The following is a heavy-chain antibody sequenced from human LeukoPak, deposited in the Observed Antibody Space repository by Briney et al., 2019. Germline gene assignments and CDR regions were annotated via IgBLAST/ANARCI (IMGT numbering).Heavy chain of an antibody. CDR2: ISYDGTNE. CDR3: ARGTLEIDN. J-gene: IGHJ4*02. Sequence: GRSLRLSCAPSGFNFRSFALPWVRQAPGEVLEWVALISYDGTNEYYAESVKGRFIISRDNSKNMLYLQMNSLRGDDTATYYCARGTLEIDNWGQGTLVTVSS. V-gene: IGHV3-30-3*01. CDR1: GFNFRSFA. D-gene: IGHD1-1*01.